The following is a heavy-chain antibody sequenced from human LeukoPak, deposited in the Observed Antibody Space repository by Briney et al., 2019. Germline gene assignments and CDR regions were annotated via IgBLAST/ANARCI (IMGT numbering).Heavy chain of an antibody. CDR1: GFTFSSYW. V-gene: IGHV3-74*01. J-gene: IGHJ3*02. CDR3: ATDSSGYLDNDAFDI. Sequence: GGSLRLSCAASGFTFSSYWMYWVRQAPGKGLVWVSRINSDGSSTSYADSVKGRFTISRDNAKNTLYLQMNSLRAEDTAVYYCATDSSGYLDNDAFDIWGQGTMVTVSS. CDR2: INSDGSST. D-gene: IGHD3-22*01.